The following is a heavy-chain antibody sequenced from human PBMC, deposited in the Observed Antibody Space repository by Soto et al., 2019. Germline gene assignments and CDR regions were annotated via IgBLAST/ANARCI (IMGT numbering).Heavy chain of an antibody. CDR2: IWYDGSNK. D-gene: IGHD2-2*01. CDR1: GFTFSSYG. J-gene: IGHJ6*02. V-gene: IGHV3-33*01. CDR3: ARRATVVVPAASSGVVYYGMDV. Sequence: GGSLRLSCAASGFTFSSYGMHWVRQAPGKGLEWVAVIWYDGSNKYYADSVKGRFTISRENSKNTLVLQMNSLRAEDTAVYYCARRATVVVPAASSGVVYYGMDVWGQGTTVTVSS.